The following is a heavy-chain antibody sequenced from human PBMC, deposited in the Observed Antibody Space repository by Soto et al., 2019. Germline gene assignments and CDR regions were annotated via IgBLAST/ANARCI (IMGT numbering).Heavy chain of an antibody. CDR1: GVTFRSYA. J-gene: IGHJ5*02. V-gene: IGHV1-69*06. Sequence: SVKGSLKASGVTFRSYAISWVRQAPGQGLEWMGGIIPIFGTANYAQKFQGRVTITADKSTSTAYMELSSLRSEDTAVYYCARDAPSYSSSWYRWFDPWGQGTLVTVSS. CDR2: IIPIFGTA. CDR3: ARDAPSYSSSWYRWFDP. D-gene: IGHD6-13*01.